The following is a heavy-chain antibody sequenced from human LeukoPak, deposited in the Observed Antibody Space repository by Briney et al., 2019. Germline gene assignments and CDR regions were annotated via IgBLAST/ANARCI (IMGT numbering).Heavy chain of an antibody. CDR1: GFTFSSYW. V-gene: IGHV3-15*01. Sequence: GGSLRLSCAASGFTFSSYWMHWVRQAPGKGLEWVGRIKSKTNGGTTDYAAPVKGRFTILRDDSKNTVYLQMNSLKTEDTALYYCATDSLVANFWGQGTLVTVSS. CDR2: IKSKTNGGTT. D-gene: IGHD5-12*01. CDR3: ATDSLVANF. J-gene: IGHJ4*02.